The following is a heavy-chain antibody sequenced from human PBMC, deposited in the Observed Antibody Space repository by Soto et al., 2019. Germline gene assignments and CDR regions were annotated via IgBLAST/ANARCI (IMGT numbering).Heavy chain of an antibody. D-gene: IGHD2-2*02. CDR1: GYSFTSYW. J-gene: IGHJ6*02. Sequence: GESLKISCKVSGYSFTSYWISWVRQMPGKGLEWMGRIDPSDSYTNYSPSFQGHVTISADKSISTAYLQWSSLKASDTAMYYCARLEIVVVPAAILYYYYYGMDVWGQGTTVTVSS. V-gene: IGHV5-10-1*01. CDR2: IDPSDSYT. CDR3: ARLEIVVVPAAILYYYYYGMDV.